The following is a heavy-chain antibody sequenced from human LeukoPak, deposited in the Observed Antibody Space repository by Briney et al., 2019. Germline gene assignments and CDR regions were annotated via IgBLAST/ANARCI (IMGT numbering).Heavy chain of an antibody. CDR3: ARDRDSSGLRDFDL. CDR1: GGSISSYY. J-gene: IGHJ2*01. D-gene: IGHD3-22*01. V-gene: IGHV4-59*01. CDR2: IYYSGNT. Sequence: PSETLSLTCTVSGGSISSYYWSWIRQPPGKGLECIGYIYYSGNTNYNPSLKSRVSISIDTSKNQFSLQLSSVTAADTAVYYCARDRDSSGLRDFDLWGRGTLVTVSA.